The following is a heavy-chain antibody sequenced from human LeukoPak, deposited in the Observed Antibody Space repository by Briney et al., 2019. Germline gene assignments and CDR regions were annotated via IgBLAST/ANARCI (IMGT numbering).Heavy chain of an antibody. D-gene: IGHD5-18*01. CDR2: ISGSGGST. CDR3: ARDDSYGYVY. J-gene: IGHJ4*02. Sequence: GGTLRLSCAASGFTFSSYGMSWVRQAPGKGLEWVSAISGSGGSTYYADSVKGRFTISRDNSKNTLYLQMNSLRAEDTAVYYCARDDSYGYVYWGQGTLVTVSS. V-gene: IGHV3-23*01. CDR1: GFTFSSYG.